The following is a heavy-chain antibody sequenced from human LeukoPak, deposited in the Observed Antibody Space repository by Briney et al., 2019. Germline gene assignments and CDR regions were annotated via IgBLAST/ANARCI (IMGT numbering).Heavy chain of an antibody. J-gene: IGHJ3*02. CDR2: ISAYNGNT. CDR1: GYTFTSYG. D-gene: IGHD6-13*01. V-gene: IGHV1-18*01. CDR3: ARLRSIGASGHDASDS. Sequence: ASVKVSCKASGYTFTSYGISWVRQAPGQGLEWMGWISAYNGNTNYAQKLQGRVTMTTDTSTNTAYMELRNLRSDDTAVYYCARLRSIGASGHDASDSWGQGTMVTVSS.